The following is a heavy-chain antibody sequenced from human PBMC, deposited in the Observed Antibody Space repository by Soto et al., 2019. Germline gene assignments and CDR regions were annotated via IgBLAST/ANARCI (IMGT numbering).Heavy chain of an antibody. J-gene: IGHJ4*02. CDR3: AETHTMIDSKFDY. CDR2: INDSGGRT. D-gene: IGHD3-22*01. Sequence: EVQLLESGGGLAQPGGSLRLSCAASGFTFSSYAMSWVRQAPGKGLEWVSSINDSGGRTYYADSVKGRFTISRDNSKNTLYLQMNSLRAEDTAVYYCAETHTMIDSKFDYWGQGTLVTVSS. V-gene: IGHV3-23*01. CDR1: GFTFSSYA.